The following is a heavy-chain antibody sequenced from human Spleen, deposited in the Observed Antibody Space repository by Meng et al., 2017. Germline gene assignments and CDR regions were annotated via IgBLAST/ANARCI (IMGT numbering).Heavy chain of an antibody. Sequence: QGQPQKWGAGLLSPSVPLSLTCVVSGGSFSDYYCSWIRQPPGKGLEWIGEINHSGSTNYNPSLESRATISVDTSQNNLSLKLSSVTAADSAVYYCARGPTTMAHDFDYWGQGTLVTVSS. CDR3: ARGPTTMAHDFDY. D-gene: IGHD4-11*01. V-gene: IGHV4-34*01. CDR1: GGSFSDYY. CDR2: INHSGST. J-gene: IGHJ4*02.